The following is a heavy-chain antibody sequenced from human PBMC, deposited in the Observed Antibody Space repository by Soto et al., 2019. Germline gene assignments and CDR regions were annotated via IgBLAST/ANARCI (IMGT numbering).Heavy chain of an antibody. V-gene: IGHV2-5*02. CDR1: GFSVSSSAVG. D-gene: IGHD6-19*01. CDR3: AHGSGWLSDY. J-gene: IGHJ4*02. CDR2: IYWDDDK. Sequence: QITLKESGPTLVKPTQTLTLTCTVSGFSVSSSAVGVNWIRQPPGKALEWLALIYWDDDKQYSPSLKSRLTITKDTSNNQVVLTMTNMDPVDTATYYCAHGSGWLSDYWGQGTLVTVSS.